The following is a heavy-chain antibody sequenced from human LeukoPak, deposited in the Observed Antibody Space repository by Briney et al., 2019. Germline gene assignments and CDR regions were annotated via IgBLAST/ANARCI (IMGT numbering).Heavy chain of an antibody. J-gene: IGHJ4*02. CDR3: VRHTTSGWYQVVY. CDR1: GGPISNYF. V-gene: IGHV4-59*07. D-gene: IGHD6-19*01. CDR2: ITYRGSN. Sequence: SDTLSLTCTVSGGPISNYFWSWIRQPPGKGLEWLGLITYRGSNDHNPSLKSRVTISVDASKNQFSLKWTSVTAADTAVYYCVRHTTSGWYQVVYWGQGTLVTVSS.